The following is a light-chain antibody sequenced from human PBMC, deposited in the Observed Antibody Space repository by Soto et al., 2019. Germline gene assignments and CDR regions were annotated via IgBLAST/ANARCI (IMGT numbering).Light chain of an antibody. Sequence: SVLTQPPSAYGSPGQSVTISCTGTSSDVGDYNYVSWYQQHPGKAPKLMIYEVSKRPSGVPGRFSGSKSGSTASLTVSGLQAEDEADYFCNSYAGSSNYVFGTGTKVT. CDR2: EVS. CDR1: SSDVGDYNY. J-gene: IGLJ1*01. CDR3: NSYAGSSNYV. V-gene: IGLV2-8*01.